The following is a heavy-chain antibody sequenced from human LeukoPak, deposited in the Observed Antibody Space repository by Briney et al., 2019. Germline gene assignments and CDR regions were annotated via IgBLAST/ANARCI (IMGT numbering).Heavy chain of an antibody. CDR2: ISAYNGNT. CDR1: GYTFTSYG. D-gene: IGHD5-24*01. CDR3: ARAGVGDGYNYGWFDP. J-gene: IGHJ5*02. Sequence: ASVKVSCKASGYTFTSYGISWVRQAPGQGLEWMGWISAYNGNTNYAQKLQGRVTMTTDTSTSTAYMELRSLRSDDTAVYYCARAGVGDGYNYGWFDPWGQGTLVTVSS. V-gene: IGHV1-18*01.